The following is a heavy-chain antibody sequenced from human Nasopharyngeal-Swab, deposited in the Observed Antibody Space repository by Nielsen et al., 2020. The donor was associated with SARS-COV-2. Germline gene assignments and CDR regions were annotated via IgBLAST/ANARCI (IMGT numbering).Heavy chain of an antibody. CDR1: GFTLDDFA. CDR2: IGGTGDET. CDR3: AKSRGKYSPLSRYFDL. Sequence: GGSLRLSCAASGFTLDDFAVNWVRQAPGKGLEWVSLIGGTGDETKYADSVRGRFTVSRDNSKNSLYLQMNSLRTEDTALYYCAKSRGKYSPLSRYFDLWGRGTLVTVSS. D-gene: IGHD6-6*01. V-gene: IGHV3-43*02. J-gene: IGHJ2*01.